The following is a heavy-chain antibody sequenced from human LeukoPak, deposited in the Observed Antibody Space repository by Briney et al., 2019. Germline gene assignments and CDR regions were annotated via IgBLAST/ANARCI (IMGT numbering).Heavy chain of an antibody. D-gene: IGHD4-17*01. CDR3: ARDHDYGDPGYYFDY. CDR2: INPNSGGT. J-gene: IGHJ4*02. Sequence: ASVKVSCKASGYTFTGYYMHWVRQAPGQGLEWMGWINPNSGGTSYAQKFQGRVTMTRDTSISTAYMELSRLRSDDTAVYYCARDHDYGDPGYYFDYWGQGTLVTVSS. CDR1: GYTFTGYY. V-gene: IGHV1-2*02.